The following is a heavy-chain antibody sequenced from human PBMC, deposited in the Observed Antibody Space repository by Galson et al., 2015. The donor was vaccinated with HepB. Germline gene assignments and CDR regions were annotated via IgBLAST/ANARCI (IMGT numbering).Heavy chain of an antibody. CDR1: GLPFSNYG. CDR3: ATGMNGGWYPFDF. CDR2: IWYHGTSK. V-gene: IGHV3-33*01. D-gene: IGHD6-19*01. J-gene: IGHJ4*02. Sequence: SLRLSCAASGLPFSNYGMHWVRQAPGKGLEWVAVIWYHGTSKYYADSVKGRFTISRDNSKNMVFLEMNSLTATDTAVYYCATGMNGGWYPFDFWGQGTPVTVSA.